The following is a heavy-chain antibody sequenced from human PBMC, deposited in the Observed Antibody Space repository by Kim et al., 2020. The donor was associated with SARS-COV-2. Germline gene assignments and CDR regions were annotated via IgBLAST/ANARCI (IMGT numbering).Heavy chain of an antibody. V-gene: IGHV1-24*01. CDR3: ATGGRITIFGVVIQNWFDP. CDR2: FDPEDGET. CDR1: GYTLTELS. Sequence: ASVKVSCKVSGYTLTELSMHWVRQAPGKGLEWMGGFDPEDGETIYAQKFQGRVTMTEDTSTDTAYMELSSLRSEDTAVYYCATGGRITIFGVVIQNWFDPWGQGTLVTVSS. D-gene: IGHD3-3*01. J-gene: IGHJ5*02.